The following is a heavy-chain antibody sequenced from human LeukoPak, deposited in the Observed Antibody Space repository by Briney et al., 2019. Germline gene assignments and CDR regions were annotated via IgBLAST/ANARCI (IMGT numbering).Heavy chain of an antibody. CDR2: INPNSGGT. CDR3: ASWSGSWYGGYYYYYGMDV. V-gene: IGHV1-2*02. CDR1: GYTFTRYY. J-gene: IGHJ6*02. Sequence: ASVMVSCKASGYTFTRYYMHWVRQAPGQGLEWMGWINPNSGGTNYAQKFQGRVTMTRDTSISTAYMELSRLRSDDTAVYYCASWSGSWYGGYYYYYGMDVWGQGTTVTVSS. D-gene: IGHD6-13*01.